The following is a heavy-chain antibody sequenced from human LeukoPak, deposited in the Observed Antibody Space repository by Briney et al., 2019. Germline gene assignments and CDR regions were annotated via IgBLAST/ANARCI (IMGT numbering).Heavy chain of an antibody. D-gene: IGHD3-22*01. CDR2: ISSSGSTI. CDR1: GFTFSSYE. V-gene: IGHV3-48*03. J-gene: IGHJ6*03. CDR3: AGDRGYTAGSFYMDV. Sequence: GGSLRLSCAASGFTFSSYEMNWVRQAPGKGLEWVSYISSSGSTIYYADSVKGRFTISRDNAKNSLYLQMNSLRAEDTAVYYCAGDRGYTAGSFYMDVWGKGTTVTVSS.